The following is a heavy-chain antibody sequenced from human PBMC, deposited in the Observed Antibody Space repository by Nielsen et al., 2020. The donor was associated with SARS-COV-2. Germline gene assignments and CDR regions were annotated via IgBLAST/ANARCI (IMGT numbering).Heavy chain of an antibody. Sequence: SETLSLTCTVSGGSISGGGYYWSWIRQPPGKGLEWIGYIYYSGSTYYNPSLKSRVTISVDTSKNQFSLKLSSVTAADTAVYYCARQITFSYGSGSYMEDYFDYWGQRTLVTVSS. CDR2: IYYSGST. V-gene: IGHV4-30-4*01. CDR1: GGSISGGGYY. CDR3: ARQITFSYGSGSYMEDYFDY. J-gene: IGHJ4*02. D-gene: IGHD3-10*01.